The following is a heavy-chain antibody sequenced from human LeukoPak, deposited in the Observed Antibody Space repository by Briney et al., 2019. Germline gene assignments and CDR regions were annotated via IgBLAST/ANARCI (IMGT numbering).Heavy chain of an antibody. D-gene: IGHD3-3*01. CDR1: GYTFTSYD. Sequence: ASVEVSCKASGYTFTSYDINWVRQATGQGLEWMGWMNPNSGNTGYAQKFQGRVTMTRNTSISTAYMELSSLRSEDTAVYYCARVGQNKSFWSGYSPMLTDWFDPWGQGTLVTVSS. CDR3: ARVGQNKSFWSGYSPMLTDWFDP. J-gene: IGHJ5*02. CDR2: MNPNSGNT. V-gene: IGHV1-8*01.